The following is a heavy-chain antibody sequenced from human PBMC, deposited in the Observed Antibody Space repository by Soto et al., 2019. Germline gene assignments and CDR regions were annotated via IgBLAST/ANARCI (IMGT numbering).Heavy chain of an antibody. CDR2: ISSSSSYI. Sequence: GGSLRLSCAASGFTFSGYSMNWVRQAPGKGLEWVSSISSSSSYIYYADSVKGRFTISRDNAKNSLYLQMNSLRAEDTAVYYCAAEIIAAAGTGTAGDYWGQGTLVTVSS. J-gene: IGHJ4*02. CDR3: AAEIIAAAGTGTAGDY. V-gene: IGHV3-21*01. D-gene: IGHD6-13*01. CDR1: GFTFSGYS.